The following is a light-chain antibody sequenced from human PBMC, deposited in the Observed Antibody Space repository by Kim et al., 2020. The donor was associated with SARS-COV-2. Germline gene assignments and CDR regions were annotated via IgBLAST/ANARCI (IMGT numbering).Light chain of an antibody. Sequence: GHAMTIACTGTSSDVGSYNFVSWYQQHPGKAPKLMIYDVNIRPSGVSNRFSGSKSGNTASLSISALQAEDEADYYCNSFATRDMYVFGTGTKVTVL. CDR2: DVN. CDR1: SSDVGSYNF. V-gene: IGLV2-14*03. CDR3: NSFATRDMYV. J-gene: IGLJ1*01.